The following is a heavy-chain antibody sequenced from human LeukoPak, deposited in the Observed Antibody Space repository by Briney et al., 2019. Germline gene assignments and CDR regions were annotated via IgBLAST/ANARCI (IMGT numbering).Heavy chain of an antibody. D-gene: IGHD3-10*01. V-gene: IGHV3-7*01. CDR1: GFTFRNYW. Sequence: PGGSLRLSCAASGFTFRNYWMGWVRQAPGKGLEWVANTKPDGSAEYYADSVKGRFTISRDNSKNTLYLQMNSLRAEDTAVYYCAKDSSGLLWLPEDYYYYGMDVWGQGTTVTVSS. J-gene: IGHJ6*02. CDR2: TKPDGSAE. CDR3: AKDSSGLLWLPEDYYYYGMDV.